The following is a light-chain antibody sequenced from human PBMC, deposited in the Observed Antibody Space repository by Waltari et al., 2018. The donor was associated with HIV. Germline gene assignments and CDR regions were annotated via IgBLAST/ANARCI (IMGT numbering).Light chain of an antibody. CDR1: NSDIGKYNL. Sequence: QSALTQPASVSGSPGQSLTISCTGINSDIGKYNLVSWYQQHPGRVPTVLIFEVTTRPWGLARRFSGSKSDNTASLTIAGLQAEDEADYYCSSYATGNTYVFGTGTSVTVL. V-gene: IGLV2-23*02. CDR2: EVT. CDR3: SSYATGNTYV. J-gene: IGLJ1*01.